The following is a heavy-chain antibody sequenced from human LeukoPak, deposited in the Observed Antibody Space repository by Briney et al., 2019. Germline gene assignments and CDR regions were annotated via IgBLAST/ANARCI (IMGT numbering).Heavy chain of an antibody. J-gene: IGHJ3*02. D-gene: IGHD6-6*01. V-gene: IGHV4-59*08. CDR1: GGSISSYY. CDR2: SYYSGST. CDR3: ARQSISARRAFDI. Sequence: SETLSLTCSVSGGSISSYYWSWIRQPPGKGLEYIGYSYYSGSTDYNPSLKSRVTISVDTSNQFSQMLTSVTAADTAVYYCARQSISARRAFDIWGQGTMVTVSS.